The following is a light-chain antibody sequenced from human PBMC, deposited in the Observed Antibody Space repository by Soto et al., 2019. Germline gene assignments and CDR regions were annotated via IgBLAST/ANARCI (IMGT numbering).Light chain of an antibody. CDR1: QSVSSSY. Sequence: EIVLTQSPGTLSLSPGERATLSCRASQSVSSSYLAWYQQKPGQAPRLLIYGASGRATGITDRFSGSGSGTDFTLTISRLEPEDFAVYYCQQYGSAPVYTFGQGTKLEIK. J-gene: IGKJ2*01. V-gene: IGKV3-20*01. CDR3: QQYGSAPVYT. CDR2: GAS.